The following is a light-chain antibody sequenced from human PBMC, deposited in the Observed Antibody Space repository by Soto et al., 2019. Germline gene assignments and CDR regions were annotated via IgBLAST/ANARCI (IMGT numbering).Light chain of an antibody. J-gene: IGLJ3*02. CDR3: CSYTSSNTWV. Sequence: QSALTQPASVSGSPRQSITISCTGTSSDVGDGDFVSWYQQRPGKAPKLMIYKVSNRPSGVSNRFSGSKSGNTASLTISGLQAEDEADYYCCSYTSSNTWVFGGGTKLTVL. CDR2: KVS. CDR1: SSDVGDGDF. V-gene: IGLV2-14*01.